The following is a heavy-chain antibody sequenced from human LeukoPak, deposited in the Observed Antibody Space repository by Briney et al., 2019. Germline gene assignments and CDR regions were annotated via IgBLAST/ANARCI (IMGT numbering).Heavy chain of an antibody. J-gene: IGHJ4*02. CDR1: GGSFSGYY. V-gene: IGHV4-34*01. CDR3: AGQTCGGDWPIDY. D-gene: IGHD2-21*01. CDR2: INHSGST. Sequence: PSETLSLTCAVYGGSFSGYYWSWIRQPPGKGLEWIGEINHSGSTNYNPSLKSRVTISVDTSKNQFSLKLSSVTAADKAVYYCAGQTCGGDWPIDYWGQGTLVTVSS.